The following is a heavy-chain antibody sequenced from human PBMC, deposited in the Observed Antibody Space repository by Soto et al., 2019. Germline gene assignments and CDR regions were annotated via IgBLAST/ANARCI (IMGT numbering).Heavy chain of an antibody. D-gene: IGHD2-2*02. V-gene: IGHV4-4*07. CDR2: IYTSGST. CDR1: GGSISSYY. J-gene: IGHJ5*02. Sequence: SETLSLTCTVSGGSISSYYWSWIRQPAGKGLEWIGRIYTSGSTNYNPSLKSRVTMSVDTSKNQFSLKLSSVTAADMAVYYCARVHCSSTSCYRGPNWFDPWGQGTLVTVSS. CDR3: ARVHCSSTSCYRGPNWFDP.